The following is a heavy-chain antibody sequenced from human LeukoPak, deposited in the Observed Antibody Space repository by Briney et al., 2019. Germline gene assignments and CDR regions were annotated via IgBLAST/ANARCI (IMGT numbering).Heavy chain of an antibody. CDR2: ISAYNGNT. Sequence: GASVKVSCKASGYTFTSYDINWVRQAPGQGLEWMGWISAYNGNTNYAQKLQGRVTMTTDTSTSTAYMELRSLRSDDTAVYYCARDRQGFRDRGDAFDIWGQGTMVTVSS. CDR1: GYTFTSYD. J-gene: IGHJ3*02. V-gene: IGHV1-18*01. CDR3: ARDRQGFRDRGDAFDI. D-gene: IGHD3-10*01.